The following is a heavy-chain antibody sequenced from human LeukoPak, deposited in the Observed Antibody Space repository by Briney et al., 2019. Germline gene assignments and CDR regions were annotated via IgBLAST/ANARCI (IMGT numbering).Heavy chain of an antibody. CDR3: ARGATMVRGVIIVRYYFDY. Sequence: SETLSLTCAVYGGCFSGYYWSWIRQPPGKGLEWIGEINHSGSTNYNPSLKSRVTISVDTSKNQFSLKLSSVTAADTAVYYCARGATMVRGVIIVRYYFDYWGQGTLVTVSS. J-gene: IGHJ4*02. D-gene: IGHD3-10*01. CDR1: GGCFSGYY. V-gene: IGHV4-34*01. CDR2: INHSGST.